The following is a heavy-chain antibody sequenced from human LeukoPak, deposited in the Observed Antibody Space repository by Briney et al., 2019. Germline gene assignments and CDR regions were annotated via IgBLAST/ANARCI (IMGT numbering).Heavy chain of an antibody. D-gene: IGHD3-10*01. Sequence: PGGSLRLSCAASGFTFDDYAMLWVRQAPGKGLEWVSGISWNSGSIGYADSVKGRFTISRDNAKNSLYLQMNSLRAEDTALYYCAKDITGSPPMYGMDVWGQGTTVTVSS. CDR1: GFTFDDYA. J-gene: IGHJ6*02. CDR2: ISWNSGSI. CDR3: AKDITGSPPMYGMDV. V-gene: IGHV3-9*01.